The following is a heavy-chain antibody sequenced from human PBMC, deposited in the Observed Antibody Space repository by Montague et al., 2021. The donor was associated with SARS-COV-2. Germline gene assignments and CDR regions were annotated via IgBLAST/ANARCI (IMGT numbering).Heavy chain of an antibody. J-gene: IGHJ4*02. D-gene: IGHD5-24*01. CDR1: GASFNGYY. CDR2: INHSGST. Sequence: SETLSLTCAVYGASFNGYYWTWIRQPPGKGLEWIGEINHSGSTSYNPSLRSRVTISVDTSENQFSLKLTSVTAADTAVYYCTRRLHGFNRHYFDYWGQGTLVTVSS. V-gene: IGHV4-34*01. CDR3: TRRLHGFNRHYFDY.